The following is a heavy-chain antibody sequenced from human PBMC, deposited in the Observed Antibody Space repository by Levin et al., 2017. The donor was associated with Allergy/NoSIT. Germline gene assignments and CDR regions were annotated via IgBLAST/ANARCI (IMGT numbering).Heavy chain of an antibody. CDR3: ARDPHKYCSGGSCYLGY. CDR2: ISSSSSYI. Sequence: GGSLRLSCAASGFTFSSYSMNWVRQAPGKGLEWVSSISSSSSYIYYADSVKGRFTISRDNAKNSLYLQMNSLRAEDTAVYYCARDPHKYCSGGSCYLGYWGQGTLVTVSS. J-gene: IGHJ4*02. D-gene: IGHD2-15*01. V-gene: IGHV3-21*01. CDR1: GFTFSSYS.